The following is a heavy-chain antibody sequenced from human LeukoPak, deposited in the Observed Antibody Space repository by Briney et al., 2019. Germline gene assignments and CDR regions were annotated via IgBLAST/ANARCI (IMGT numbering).Heavy chain of an antibody. V-gene: IGHV3-23*01. CDR1: GFTFSSYA. J-gene: IGHJ4*02. Sequence: PGGSLRLSGAPSGFTFSSYAMSWVRQAPGEGMAWVSAISGSGGSTYYADSVKGRFTISRDNSKNTLYLQMNSLRAEDTAVYYCAKGWGPPSIAVAGTGFDYWGQGTLVTVSS. D-gene: IGHD6-19*01. CDR2: ISGSGGST. CDR3: AKGWGPPSIAVAGTGFDY.